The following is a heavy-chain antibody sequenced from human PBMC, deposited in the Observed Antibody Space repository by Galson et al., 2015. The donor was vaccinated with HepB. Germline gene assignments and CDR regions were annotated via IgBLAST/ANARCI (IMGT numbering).Heavy chain of an antibody. Sequence: IRQPAGKGLEWIGRIYTSGSTNYNPSLKSRVTMSVDTSKNQFSLKLSSVTAADTAVYYCARADGPPYYYYYYMDVWGKGTTVTVSS. D-gene: IGHD4-17*01. CDR2: IYTSGST. CDR3: ARADGPPYYYYYYMDV. J-gene: IGHJ6*03. V-gene: IGHV4-4*07.